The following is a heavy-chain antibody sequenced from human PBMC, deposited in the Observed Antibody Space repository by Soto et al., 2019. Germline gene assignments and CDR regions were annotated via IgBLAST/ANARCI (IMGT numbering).Heavy chain of an antibody. D-gene: IGHD6-6*01. Sequence: QVRLQEWGPGLVKPSQTLSLKGSVSGGSITTGGRYWSWIRQLPAKGLEWIGDIYYSGNTYYNASLKSRVTISVEAAKNQFSLKLSSVTAADTAVYYCAQALVFTRGDGFDIWGQGRLVTVSS. CDR3: AQALVFTRGDGFDI. V-gene: IGHV4-31*02. J-gene: IGHJ3*02. CDR2: IYYSGNT. CDR1: GGSITTGGRY.